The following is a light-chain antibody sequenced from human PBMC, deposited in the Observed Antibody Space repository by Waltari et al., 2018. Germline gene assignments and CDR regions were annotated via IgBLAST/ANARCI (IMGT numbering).Light chain of an antibody. CDR1: QSVDSF. CDR2: DTS. Sequence: EIVLTQSPATLSLSPGERATLSCRASQSVDSFLAWYQQKPGQAPRLLMYDTSHRATGIPARFSGSGSGTDFILTISSLEPEDSAVYYCQQRTNWPSMTFGQGTRLEIK. V-gene: IGKV3-11*01. CDR3: QQRTNWPSMT. J-gene: IGKJ5*01.